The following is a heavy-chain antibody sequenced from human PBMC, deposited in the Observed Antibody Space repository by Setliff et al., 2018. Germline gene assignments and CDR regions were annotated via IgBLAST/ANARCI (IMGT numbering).Heavy chain of an antibody. Sequence: SETLSLTCTVSGGSISSSSYYWGWIRQPPGKGLEWTGSIYYSGSTYYNPSLKSRVTISVDTSKNQFSLRLSSVTAADAAVYYCARHLYSSGWYFDYWGQGTLVTVSS. V-gene: IGHV4-39*01. CDR3: ARHLYSSGWYFDY. J-gene: IGHJ4*02. CDR1: GGSISSSSYY. CDR2: IYYSGST. D-gene: IGHD6-19*01.